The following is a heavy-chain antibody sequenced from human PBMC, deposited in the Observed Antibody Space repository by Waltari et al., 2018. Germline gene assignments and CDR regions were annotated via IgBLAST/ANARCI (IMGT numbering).Heavy chain of an antibody. V-gene: IGHV4-39*01. CDR3: ATGGRPDY. J-gene: IGHJ4*02. Sequence: QLQLQESGPGLVKPSETLSLTCTVSGGSISSYNYFWGWIRQPPGKGLEWIGNIFHSGSTNDNPSLKSRVTISVDTSKNQFSLRLSSVTAADTAVYYCATGGRPDYWGQGTLVTVSS. CDR1: GGSISSYNYF. D-gene: IGHD2-8*02. CDR2: IFHSGST.